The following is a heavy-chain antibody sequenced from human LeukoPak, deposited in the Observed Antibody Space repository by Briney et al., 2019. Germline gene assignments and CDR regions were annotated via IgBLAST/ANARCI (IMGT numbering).Heavy chain of an antibody. D-gene: IGHD3-22*01. J-gene: IGHJ4*02. CDR1: GYTFTNYY. V-gene: IGHV1-46*01. Sequence: ASVKVSCKASGYTFTNYYVHWVRQAPGQGLEWMGIIKPRGGSTRYAQKFQGRVTMTRDTSTSTIYMELSSLRSEDTAVYYCARVTSYESSGYYGFWGRGTLVTVSS. CDR3: ARVTSYESSGYYGF. CDR2: IKPRGGST.